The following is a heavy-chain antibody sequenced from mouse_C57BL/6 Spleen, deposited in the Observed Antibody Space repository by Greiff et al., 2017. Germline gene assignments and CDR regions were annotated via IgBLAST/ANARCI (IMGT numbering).Heavy chain of an antibody. D-gene: IGHD2-4*01. V-gene: IGHV5-9-1*02. CDR3: TRDNDDYDDYFDY. CDR1: GFTFSSYA. CDR2: ISSGGDYI. Sequence: EVQVVESGEGLVKPGGSLKLSCSASGFTFSSYAMSCVRQTPEKRLVWVAYISSGGDYIYYADTVKGRFTISRDNARNTLYLQMSSLKSKDTAMYYCTRDNDDYDDYFDYWGQGTTLTVSS. J-gene: IGHJ2*01.